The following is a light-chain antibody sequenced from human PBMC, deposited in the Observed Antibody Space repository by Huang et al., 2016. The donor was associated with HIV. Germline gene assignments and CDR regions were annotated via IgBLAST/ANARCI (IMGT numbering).Light chain of an antibody. Sequence: DIQMTQSPSSLSASVGDRVTITCRASQTISTYLNWYQQKPGKAPKLLIYAASSLQSGVPSRFSGSASGTDFTLTISSLQPEDFATYHCQQSYSVPYTFGQGTRLEIK. V-gene: IGKV1-39*01. CDR2: AAS. CDR3: QQSYSVPYT. CDR1: QTISTY. J-gene: IGKJ2*01.